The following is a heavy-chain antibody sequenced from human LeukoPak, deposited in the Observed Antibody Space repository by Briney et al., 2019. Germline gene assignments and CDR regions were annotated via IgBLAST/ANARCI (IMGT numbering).Heavy chain of an antibody. CDR1: GYSISSGYY. V-gene: IGHV4-38-2*02. CDR3: ARDGPYPS. CDR2: IYHSGST. J-gene: IGHJ5*02. D-gene: IGHD3-16*01. Sequence: SETLSLTCTVPGYSISSGYYWGWIRQPPGKGLEWIGSIYHSGSTYYNPSLKSRVTISVDTSKNQFSLKLSSVTAADTAVYYCARDGPYPSWGQGTLVTVSS.